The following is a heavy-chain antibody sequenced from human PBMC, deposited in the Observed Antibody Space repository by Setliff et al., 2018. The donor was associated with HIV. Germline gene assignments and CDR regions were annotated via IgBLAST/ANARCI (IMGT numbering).Heavy chain of an antibody. D-gene: IGHD3-9*01. Sequence: PGGSLRLSCVTSGFTFSSYSMNWVRQAPGKGLEWVSYISSSSSTIYYADSVKGRFTISRDNAKNSLYLQMNSLRAEDTAVYYCATWDYDILTGYLVLDYWGQGTLVTVSS. CDR1: GFTFSSYS. V-gene: IGHV3-48*01. CDR2: ISSSSSTI. CDR3: ATWDYDILTGYLVLDY. J-gene: IGHJ4*02.